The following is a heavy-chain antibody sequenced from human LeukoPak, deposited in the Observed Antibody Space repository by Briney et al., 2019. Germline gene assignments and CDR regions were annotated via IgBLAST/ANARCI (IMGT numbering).Heavy chain of an antibody. V-gene: IGHV4-4*07. Sequence: KSSETLSLTCTVSGGSISSYSWTWIRQPAGEGLEWIGRIYTSGSTNYEPSLKSRVTMSVDTSKNQFSLKLSSVTAADTAVYYCAGEAGGGYARAFDIWGQGTMVTVSS. D-gene: IGHD5-12*01. CDR2: IYTSGST. CDR1: GGSISSYS. J-gene: IGHJ3*02. CDR3: AGEAGGGYARAFDI.